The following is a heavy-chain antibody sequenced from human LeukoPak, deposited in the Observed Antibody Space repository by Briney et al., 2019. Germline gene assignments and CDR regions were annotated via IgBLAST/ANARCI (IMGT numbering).Heavy chain of an antibody. CDR3: ERQGVVPYKAGWYFDL. D-gene: IGHD3-10*01. CDR2: FYYTGTI. J-gene: IGHJ2*01. CDR1: GGSMSSTDHF. Sequence: PSETLSLTCIVSGGSMSSTDHFWGWIRQPPGKGLEWIGSFYYTGTIFYSPSLESRGTISIDTSKNQFSLKIRSVTAADTAVYYCERQGVVPYKAGWYFDLWGRGALVTVSS. V-gene: IGHV4-39*01.